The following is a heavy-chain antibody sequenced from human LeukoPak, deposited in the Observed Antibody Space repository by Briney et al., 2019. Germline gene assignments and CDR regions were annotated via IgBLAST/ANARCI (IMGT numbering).Heavy chain of an antibody. Sequence: SETLSLTCAVYGGSFSGYYWSWIRQPPRKGLEWIGEINHSGSTNYNPSLKSRVTISLDTSKNQFSLKLSSVTAADTAVYYCARGPRRFDPWGQGTLVTVSS. J-gene: IGHJ5*02. CDR2: INHSGST. CDR1: GGSFSGYY. CDR3: ARGPRRFDP. V-gene: IGHV4-34*01.